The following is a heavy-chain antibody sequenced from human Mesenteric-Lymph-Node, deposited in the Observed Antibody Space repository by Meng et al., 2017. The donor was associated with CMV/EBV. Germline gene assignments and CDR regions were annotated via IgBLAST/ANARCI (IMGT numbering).Heavy chain of an antibody. J-gene: IGHJ6*02. CDR3: ARVGDYTYGMDV. V-gene: IGHV1-18*01. CDR1: GYTFTSYG. Sequence: ASVKVSCKASGYTFTSYGFSWVRQAPGQGLEWMGWISAYNGDSNYAQNLQGRVTLTTDTSTSTVYMELRSLRSDDTAVYYCARVGDYTYGMDVWGQGTTVTVSS. CDR2: ISAYNGDS.